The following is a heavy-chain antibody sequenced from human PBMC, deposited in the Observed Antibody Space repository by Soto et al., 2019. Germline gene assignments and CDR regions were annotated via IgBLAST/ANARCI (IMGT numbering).Heavy chain of an antibody. V-gene: IGHV4-31*03. CDR1: DGYISNGGYY. CDR3: ARSSRSYFEY. Sequence: SETLSLTYTVSDGYISNGGYYWRWIRQPPGKGLEWIGYIYNSGSTYYNPSLKSRITISANTSKNQFSLKVSSVTAADPAVYYCARSSRSYFEYWGQGTLATVS. J-gene: IGHJ4*02. CDR2: IYNSGST.